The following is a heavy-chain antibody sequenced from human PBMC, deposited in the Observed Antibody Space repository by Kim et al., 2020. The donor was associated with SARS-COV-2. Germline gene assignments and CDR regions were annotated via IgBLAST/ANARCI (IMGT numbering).Heavy chain of an antibody. CDR3: AREGTGETTVTMALVY. CDR2: IWYDGSEK. V-gene: IGHV3-33*01. J-gene: IGHJ4*01. D-gene: IGHD4-17*01. CDR1: GFTFNTYD. Sequence: GGSLRLSCAASGFTFNTYDLHWVRQAPGKGLEWVAFIWYDGSEKVYADSVKGRFTISRDDSKNTLYLQMNSLRAEDTAVYYCAREGTGETTVTMALVYWG.